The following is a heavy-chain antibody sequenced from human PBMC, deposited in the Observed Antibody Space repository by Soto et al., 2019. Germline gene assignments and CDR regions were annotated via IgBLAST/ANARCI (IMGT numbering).Heavy chain of an antibody. D-gene: IGHD3-3*01. V-gene: IGHV3-21*01. CDR3: ARDRASMRFLEWLTPGP. CDR1: GFTFSSYS. CDR2: ISSSSSYI. Sequence: TGGSLRLSCAASGFTFSSYSMNWVRQAPGKGLESVSSISSSSSYIYYADSVKGRFTVSRDNAKNSLYLQMNSLRAEDTAVYYCARDRASMRFLEWLTPGPWGQGTLVTVSS. J-gene: IGHJ5*02.